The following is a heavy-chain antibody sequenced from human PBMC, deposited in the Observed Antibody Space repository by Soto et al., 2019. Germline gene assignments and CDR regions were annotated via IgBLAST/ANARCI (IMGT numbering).Heavy chain of an antibody. Sequence: EVQLVESGGVVVQPGGSLRLSCAASGFTFDDYAMHWVRQAPGKGLEWVSLISWDGGSTYYADSVKGRFTISRDNSKNSLYLQMNSLRADDTALYYCAKGYYDFWSGYQTNYYYYGMDVWGQGTTVTVSS. CDR1: GFTFDDYA. V-gene: IGHV3-43D*04. D-gene: IGHD3-3*01. CDR2: ISWDGGST. CDR3: AKGYYDFWSGYQTNYYYYGMDV. J-gene: IGHJ6*02.